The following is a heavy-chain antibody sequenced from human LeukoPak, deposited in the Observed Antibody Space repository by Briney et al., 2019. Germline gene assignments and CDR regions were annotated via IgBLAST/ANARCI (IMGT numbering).Heavy chain of an antibody. CDR2: ISSSGSTI. CDR3: ARGFCSSTSCEKDVDY. Sequence: GGSLRLSCAASGFTFSSYAMSWVRQAPGKGLEWVSYISSSGSTIHYADSVKGRFTISRDNAKNSLYLQMNSLRAEDTAVYYCARGFCSSTSCEKDVDYWGQGTLVTVSS. V-gene: IGHV3-48*04. CDR1: GFTFSSYA. J-gene: IGHJ4*02. D-gene: IGHD2-2*01.